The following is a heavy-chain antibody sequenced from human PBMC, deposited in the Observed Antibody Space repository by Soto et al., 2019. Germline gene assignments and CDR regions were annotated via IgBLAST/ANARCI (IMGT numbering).Heavy chain of an antibody. Sequence: SETLSLTCVVSGGSLSSYYWSWIRQPPGKGLEWIGYINYSGTTYYNPSLKSRVTISVDTSKNQFSLRLSSVTAADTAVYYCASGTIYHSYGMDVWGQGTTVTVSS. J-gene: IGHJ6*02. CDR1: GGSLSSYY. CDR3: ASGTIYHSYGMDV. V-gene: IGHV4-59*08. CDR2: INYSGTT. D-gene: IGHD1-1*01.